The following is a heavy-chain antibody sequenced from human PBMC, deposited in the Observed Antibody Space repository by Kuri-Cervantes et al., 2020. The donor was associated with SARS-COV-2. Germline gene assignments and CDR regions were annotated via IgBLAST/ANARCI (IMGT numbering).Heavy chain of an antibody. CDR1: GGSIRSGSYY. Sequence: GSLRLSCTVSGGSIRSGSYYWGWIRQSPGKGLEWIGSIYYSGNTLYNPSLKSRLTISVDTSKKQFFLNLSSVTAADTAVYYCARDRGRIAAAGIGWFDPWGQGTLVTVSS. CDR2: IYYSGNT. CDR3: ARDRGRIAAAGIGWFDP. J-gene: IGHJ5*02. D-gene: IGHD6-13*01. V-gene: IGHV4-39*07.